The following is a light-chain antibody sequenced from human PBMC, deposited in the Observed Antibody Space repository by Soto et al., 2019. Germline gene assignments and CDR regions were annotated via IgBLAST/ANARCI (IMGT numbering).Light chain of an antibody. V-gene: IGLV1-51*01. CDR3: ATWDSSLSAYV. Sequence: QSVLTQPPSVSAAPGQKVTITCSGSSSNIGKNYISWYQQLPGTAPKLLIYDSSQRPSGIPDRVSGSKSGTSATLGITGLQTGDEADYYCATWDSSLSAYVFGTGTKVTVL. J-gene: IGLJ1*01. CDR2: DSS. CDR1: SSNIGKNY.